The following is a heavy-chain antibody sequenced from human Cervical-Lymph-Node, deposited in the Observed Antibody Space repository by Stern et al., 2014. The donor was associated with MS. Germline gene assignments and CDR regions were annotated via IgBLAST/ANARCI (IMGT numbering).Heavy chain of an antibody. Sequence: EVQLVESGGGLVQPGGSLRLSCAASGFTFSGYWMHWVRQAPGKGLVWVSRINTDGRSTNYADSVKGRFTISRDNSMNTLYLQMNSLRAEDTAIYYCARGRGFFDYWGQGTLVSVSS. J-gene: IGHJ4*02. V-gene: IGHV3-74*02. CDR2: INTDGRST. CDR1: GFTFSGYW. CDR3: ARGRGFFDY.